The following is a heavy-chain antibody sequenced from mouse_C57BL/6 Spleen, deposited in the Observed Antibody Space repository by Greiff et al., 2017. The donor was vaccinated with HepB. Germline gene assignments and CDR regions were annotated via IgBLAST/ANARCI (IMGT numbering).Heavy chain of an antibody. CDR3: ARTVVAHYYAMDY. V-gene: IGHV14-3*01. D-gene: IGHD1-1*01. CDR1: GFNIKNTY. Sequence: VQLKESVAELVRPGASVKLSCTASGFNIKNTYMHWVKQRPEQGLEWIGRIDPANGNTKYAPKFQGKATITADTSSNTAYLQLSSLTSEDTAIYYCARTVVAHYYAMDYWGQGTSVTVSS. CDR2: IDPANGNT. J-gene: IGHJ4*01.